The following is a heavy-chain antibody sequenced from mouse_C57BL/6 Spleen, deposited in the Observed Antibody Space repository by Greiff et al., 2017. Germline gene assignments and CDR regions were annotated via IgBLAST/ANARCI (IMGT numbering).Heavy chain of an antibody. CDR1: GYAFSSSW. J-gene: IGHJ4*01. V-gene: IGHV1-82*01. Sequence: QVQLQQSGPELVKPGASVKISCKASGYAFSSSWMNWVKQRPGKGLEWIGRIYPGDGDTNYNGKFKGKATLTADKSSSTAYMQLSSLTSEDSAVYFCARTSGSRGRYYAMDYWGQGTSVTVSS. CDR3: ARTSGSRGRYYAMDY. D-gene: IGHD1-1*01. CDR2: IYPGDGDT.